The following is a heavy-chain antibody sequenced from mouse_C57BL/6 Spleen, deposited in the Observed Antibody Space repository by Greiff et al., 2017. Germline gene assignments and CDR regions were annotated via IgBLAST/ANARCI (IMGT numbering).Heavy chain of an antibody. D-gene: IGHD1-1*01. J-gene: IGHJ1*03. CDR3: ARALITTVVAPCWYFDV. CDR1: GSTFSSYA. CDR2: ISAGGSYT. Sequence: EVQRVESGGGLVKPGGSLKLSCAASGSTFSSYALSWVRQTPEKRLEWVETISAGGSYTYYPDNVKGRFIISRDNAKNNLYLQMSHLKSEETTMYYCARALITTVVAPCWYFDVWGTGTTVTVSA. V-gene: IGHV5-4*01.